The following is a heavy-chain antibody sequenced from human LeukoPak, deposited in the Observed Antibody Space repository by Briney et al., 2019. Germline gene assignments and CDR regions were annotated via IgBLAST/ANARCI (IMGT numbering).Heavy chain of an antibody. CDR3: ARVLRDYYFDY. J-gene: IGHJ4*02. CDR1: GFSFSSYN. D-gene: IGHD3-9*01. V-gene: IGHV3-21*01. CDR2: ITMSSTYI. Sequence: PGGSLRLSCAASGFSFSSYNMNWVRQAPGKGLEWVSSITMSSTYIYHADSVKGRFTISRDNAKNSLFLQMNSLRAEGTAVYYCARVLRDYYFDYWGQGTLVTVSS.